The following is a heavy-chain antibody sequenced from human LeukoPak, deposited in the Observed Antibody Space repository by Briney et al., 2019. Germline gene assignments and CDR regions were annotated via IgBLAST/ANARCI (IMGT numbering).Heavy chain of an antibody. CDR3: ARVPGYFYFGQLLFSHFDY. CDR1: GGSFSGYY. J-gene: IGHJ4*02. D-gene: IGHD2-2*01. V-gene: IGHV4-34*01. Sequence: SETLSLTCAVYGGSFSGYYWSWIRQPPGKGLEWIGEINHSGSTNYNPSLKSRVTISVGTSKNQFSLKLSSVTAADTAVYYCARVPGYFYFGQLLFSHFDYWGQGTLVTVSS. CDR2: INHSGST.